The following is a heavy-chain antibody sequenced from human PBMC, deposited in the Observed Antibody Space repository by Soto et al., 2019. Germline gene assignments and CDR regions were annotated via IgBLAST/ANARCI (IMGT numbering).Heavy chain of an antibody. CDR2: ISYDGSNK. Sequence: LRLSCAASGFTFSNYVMHWVRQAPGKGLDWVAVISYDGSNKYYADSVKGRFTISRDNSKNTLYLQMNSLRAEDTAVYYCAKARLPYSYYGLDVWGQGTTVTVSS. CDR1: GFTFSNYV. CDR3: AKARLPYSYYGLDV. J-gene: IGHJ6*02. V-gene: IGHV3-30*18. D-gene: IGHD6-25*01.